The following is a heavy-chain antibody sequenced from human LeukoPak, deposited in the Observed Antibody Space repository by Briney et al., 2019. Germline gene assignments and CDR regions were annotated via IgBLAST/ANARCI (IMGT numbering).Heavy chain of an antibody. J-gene: IGHJ4*02. V-gene: IGHV4-61*02. D-gene: IGHD3-10*01. CDR2: IYTSGST. Sequence: SQTLSLTCTVSGGSISSGSYYWSWIRQPAGKGLEWIGRIYTSGSTNYNPSLKSRVTISVDTSKNQFSLKLSSVTAADTAVYYCARHREGTLWSGELGILDYWGQGTLVTVSS. CDR3: ARHREGTLWSGELGILDY. CDR1: GGSISSGSYY.